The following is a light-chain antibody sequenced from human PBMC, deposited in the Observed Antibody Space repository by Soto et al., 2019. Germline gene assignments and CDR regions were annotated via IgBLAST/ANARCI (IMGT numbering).Light chain of an antibody. Sequence: QSALAQPASVSGSPGQSITISCTGTSSDVGTYTLVSWYQHHPGKAPKLVIYEVNKRPAGVSKRFSGSKSGDTASLTISGLQAEDEADYYCSSNSGPTTFYVFGTGTKVTV. CDR3: SSNSGPTTFYV. J-gene: IGLJ1*01. V-gene: IGLV2-23*02. CDR2: EVN. CDR1: SSDVGTYTL.